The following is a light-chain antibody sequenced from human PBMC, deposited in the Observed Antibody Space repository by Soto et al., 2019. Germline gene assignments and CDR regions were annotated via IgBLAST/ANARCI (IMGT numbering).Light chain of an antibody. CDR2: EGS. Sequence: QSVLTQSASVSASLGQSITISCIGTSSDIGSYNLVSWYQQHPGKAPKLIIYEGSKRPSGVSNRFSGSKSGNTASLTISGLQAEDEADYYCCSFAGPRPHVVFGGGTQLTVL. V-gene: IGLV2-23*01. CDR3: CSFAGPRPHVV. CDR1: SSDIGSYNL. J-gene: IGLJ2*01.